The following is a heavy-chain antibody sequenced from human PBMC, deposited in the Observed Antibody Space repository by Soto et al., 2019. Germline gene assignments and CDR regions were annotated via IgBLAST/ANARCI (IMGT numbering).Heavy chain of an antibody. CDR2: ISSNSDTI. CDR3: AKDMNWGGMTTIHYFDS. CDR1: GFTADDYA. J-gene: IGHJ4*02. V-gene: IGHV3-9*02. D-gene: IGHD4-17*01. Sequence: EVQLVESGGGLVQPGRSLRLSCVASGFTADDYAMHWVRQAPGKGLEWVSGISSNSDTIDYADSVKGRFTISRDNAKNSLFLQMNSLRPEDTALYYCAKDMNWGGMTTIHYFDSWGKGTLVTVSS.